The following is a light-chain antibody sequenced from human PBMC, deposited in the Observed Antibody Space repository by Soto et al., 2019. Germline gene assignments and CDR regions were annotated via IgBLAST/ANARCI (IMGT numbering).Light chain of an antibody. Sequence: EIVRTQSPATLSVSPGESATLSCRASQSISSELAWYQQKPGQPPRLLIYVASTRATGVPDRFTGSGSGSDFALTISGLQSEDFAVYYCQQGHNWPLTVGQGTRLEL. V-gene: IGKV3-15*01. CDR3: QQGHNWPLT. J-gene: IGKJ2*01. CDR1: QSISSE. CDR2: VAS.